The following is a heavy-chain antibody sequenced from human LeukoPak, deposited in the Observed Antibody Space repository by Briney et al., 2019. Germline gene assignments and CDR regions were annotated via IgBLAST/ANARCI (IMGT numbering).Heavy chain of an antibody. Sequence: GASVKVSCKASGGTFSSYAISWVRQAPGQGLEWMGGIIPIFGTANYAQKFQGRVTITADESTSTAYMELSSLRSEDTAVYYCATYTPMVREVDYWGQGTLVTVSS. CDR3: ATYTPMVREVDY. CDR1: GGTFSSYA. V-gene: IGHV1-69*13. D-gene: IGHD3-10*01. J-gene: IGHJ4*02. CDR2: IIPIFGTA.